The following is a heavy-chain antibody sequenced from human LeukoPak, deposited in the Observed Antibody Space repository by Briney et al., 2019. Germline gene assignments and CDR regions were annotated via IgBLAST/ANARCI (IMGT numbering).Heavy chain of an antibody. CDR1: GFSFSSYW. CDR2: VKQDGSET. V-gene: IGHV3-7*03. D-gene: IGHD6-13*01. CDR3: AREGIYNSRRSADY. J-gene: IGHJ4*02. Sequence: GGSLRLSCAASGFSFSSYWMRWVRQAPGKGLEWVANVKQDGSETCYVDSMKGRFTISRDNAKNSLYLQVNSLRTEDTAVYYCAREGIYNSRRSADYWGQGTLVTVSS.